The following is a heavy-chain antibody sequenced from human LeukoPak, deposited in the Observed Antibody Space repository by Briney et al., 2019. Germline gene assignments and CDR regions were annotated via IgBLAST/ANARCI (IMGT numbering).Heavy chain of an antibody. J-gene: IGHJ5*02. Sequence: GGSLRLSCAASGFNFDNCWMTWVRQAPGKGLEWVAIIKEDGSEKKYGGSVNGRFTISRDNARDSLYLQMNSLRDEDTAVYYCVRTFRGDGSSSYRPLDSWGQGTLVTVSS. CDR2: IKEDGSEK. D-gene: IGHD6-6*01. CDR1: GFNFDNCW. V-gene: IGHV3-7*01. CDR3: VRTFRGDGSSSYRPLDS.